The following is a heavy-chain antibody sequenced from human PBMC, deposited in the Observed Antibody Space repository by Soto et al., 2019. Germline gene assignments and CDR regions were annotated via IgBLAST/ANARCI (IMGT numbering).Heavy chain of an antibody. D-gene: IGHD3-10*01. J-gene: IGHJ6*02. V-gene: IGHV1-18*01. CDR3: AREGGARYYYYGMAV. CDR2: ISTYNGDT. CDR1: GYTFTRSG. Sequence: GASVKVSCKASGYTFTRSGISWVRQAPGQGLEWMGWISTYNGDTNYAQTFQGRVTMTTDTSTSTVYMELRSLRSDDTAVYYCAREGGARYYYYGMAVWAQGTPVTVSS.